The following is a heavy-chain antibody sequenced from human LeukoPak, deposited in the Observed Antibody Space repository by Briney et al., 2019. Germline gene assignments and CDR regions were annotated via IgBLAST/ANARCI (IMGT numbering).Heavy chain of an antibody. Sequence: SETLSLTWAVYGGSFSGYYWSWIRQPPGKGLEWIGEINHSGSTNYNPSLKSRVTISVDTSKNQFSLKLSSVTAADTAVYYCARGRVNGYQKAGYYFDYWGQGTLVTVSS. CDR3: ARGRVNGYQKAGYYFDY. D-gene: IGHD5-18*01. V-gene: IGHV4-34*01. CDR1: GGSFSGYY. CDR2: INHSGST. J-gene: IGHJ4*02.